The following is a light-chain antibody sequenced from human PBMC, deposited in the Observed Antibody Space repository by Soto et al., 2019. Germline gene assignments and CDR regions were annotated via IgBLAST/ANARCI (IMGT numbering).Light chain of an antibody. Sequence: QSALTQPASVSGSPGQSITISCTGTSSHVGGYNYVSWYQQHPGKAPKVIIYEVSNRPSGVSNRFSGSKSGNTASLTISGLQAEDEADYYCSSYTSSSTPWVFGGGTKLTVL. J-gene: IGLJ3*02. V-gene: IGLV2-14*01. CDR3: SSYTSSSTPWV. CDR1: SSHVGGYNY. CDR2: EVS.